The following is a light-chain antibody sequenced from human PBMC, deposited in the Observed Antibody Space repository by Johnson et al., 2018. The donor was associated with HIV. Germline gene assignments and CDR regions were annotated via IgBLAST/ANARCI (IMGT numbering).Light chain of an antibody. J-gene: IGLJ1*01. CDR3: GTWDSILSAYV. Sequence: QSVLTQPPSVSAAPGQKVTISCSGSSSNIGNNYVSWYQQLPGTAPKLLIYENNKRPSGIPDRFSASKSGTSATLGITGLQTGDEADYYCGTWDSILSAYVFGTGTKVTVL. CDR1: SSNIGNNY. CDR2: ENN. V-gene: IGLV1-51*02.